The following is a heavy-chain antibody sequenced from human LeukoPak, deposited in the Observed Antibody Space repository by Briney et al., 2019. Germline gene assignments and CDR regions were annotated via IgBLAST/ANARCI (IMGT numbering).Heavy chain of an antibody. Sequence: SVKVSCKVSGYTLTELSMHWVRQAPGQGLEWMGGINPIFGTANYAQKFQGRVTITTDESTSTAYMELSSLRSEDTAVYYCASPSPAFDIWGQGTMVTVSS. CDR3: ASPSPAFDI. V-gene: IGHV1-69*05. J-gene: IGHJ3*02. CDR2: INPIFGTA. CDR1: GYTLTELS.